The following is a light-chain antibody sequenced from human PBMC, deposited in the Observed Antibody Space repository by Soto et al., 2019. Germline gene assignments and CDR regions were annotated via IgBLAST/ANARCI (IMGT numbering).Light chain of an antibody. V-gene: IGKV3-11*01. CDR2: DAS. CDR1: RSVSDTL. CDR3: QQLTDWPPQWT. J-gene: IGKJ1*01. Sequence: EIVLTQSPGTLSLSPGERETVSCLAYRSVSDTLLTWFQQKPGQAPRLLIYDASSRATGIPARFSGSGSGTYFTLTISSLEPEEFAVYYCQQLTDWPPQWTFGQGTKVDI.